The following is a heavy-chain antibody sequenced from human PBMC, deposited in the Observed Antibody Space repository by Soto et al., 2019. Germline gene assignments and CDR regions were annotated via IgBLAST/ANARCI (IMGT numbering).Heavy chain of an antibody. D-gene: IGHD6-13*01. CDR3: AQVASSSWYKWFDP. J-gene: IGHJ5*02. CDR2: IYYSGST. Sequence: SETLSLTCTFSGGSISSYYWSWIRQPPGKGLEWIGYIYYSGSTNYNPSLKSRVTISVDTSKNQFSLKLSSVTAADTAVYYCAQVASSSWYKWFDPWGQGTLVTVSS. CDR1: GGSISSYY. V-gene: IGHV4-59*01.